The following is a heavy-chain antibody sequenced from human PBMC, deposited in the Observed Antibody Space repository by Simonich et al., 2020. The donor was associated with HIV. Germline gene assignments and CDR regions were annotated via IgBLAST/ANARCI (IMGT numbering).Heavy chain of an antibody. Sequence: QVQLVESGGGVVQPGRSLRLSCAASGFTFSSYAMHWVRQAPGKRIESVSVISYEGSKKYYAASVKGRFTNSRDKSKNTLYLQMNSLRAEDTAVYYCARDSRYYDFWSGYRPDAFDIWGQGTMVTVSS. CDR1: GFTFSSYA. V-gene: IGHV3-30*07. CDR2: ISYEGSKK. D-gene: IGHD3-3*01. J-gene: IGHJ3*02. CDR3: ARDSRYYDFWSGYRPDAFDI.